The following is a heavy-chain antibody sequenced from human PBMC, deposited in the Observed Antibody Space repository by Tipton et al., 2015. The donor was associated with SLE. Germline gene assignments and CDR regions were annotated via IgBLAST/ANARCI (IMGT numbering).Heavy chain of an antibody. Sequence: TLSLTCTVSGGSINSYYWSWIRQPAGKGLEWIGRNYTSGSTNYNPSLKSRVTMSVDTSKNQFSLKLSSVTAADTAVYYCARDPRSNSGSYYNYYYGMDVWGQGTTVTVSS. CDR1: GGSINSYY. V-gene: IGHV4-4*07. J-gene: IGHJ6*02. CDR2: NYTSGST. CDR3: ARDPRSNSGSYYNYYYGMDV. D-gene: IGHD1-26*01.